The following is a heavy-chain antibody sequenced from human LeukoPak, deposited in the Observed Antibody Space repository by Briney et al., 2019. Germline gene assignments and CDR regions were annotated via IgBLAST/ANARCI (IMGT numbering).Heavy chain of an antibody. CDR1: GYTLTELS. V-gene: IGHV1-24*01. Sequence: ASVKVSCKVSGYTLTELSMHWVRQAPGTGLEGMGGFDPEDGETIYAQKFQGRVTMTEDTSTDTAYMELSSLRSEDTAVYYCATALGIQLGSFDYWGQGTLVTVSS. CDR2: FDPEDGET. D-gene: IGHD5-18*01. J-gene: IGHJ4*02. CDR3: ATALGIQLGSFDY.